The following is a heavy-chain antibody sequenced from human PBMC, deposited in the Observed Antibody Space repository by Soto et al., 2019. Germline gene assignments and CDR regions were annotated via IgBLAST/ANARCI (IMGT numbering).Heavy chain of an antibody. CDR3: ARGWPLDE. CDR1: GGTFTTYA. V-gene: IGHV1-69*12. CDR2: IIPTFGTA. J-gene: IGHJ4*02. Sequence: QVQLVQSGAELRKPGSSVTVSCKASGGTFTTYAISWVRQAPGQGLEWMGGIIPTFGTANYAQKFQGRVTITADESTSTAYMELSSLTSEDTAVYYCARGWPLDEWGQGALDAVSS.